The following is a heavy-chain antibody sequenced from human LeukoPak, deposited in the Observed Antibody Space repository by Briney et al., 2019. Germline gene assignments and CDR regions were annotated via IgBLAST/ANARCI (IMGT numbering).Heavy chain of an antibody. CDR1: GFTFGDYA. CDR2: IRSKTYGGAN. Sequence: GGSLRLSCATSGFTFGDYAMSWVRQAPGKGLEWVAFIRSKTYGGANEHAGSVEGRFTISRDDSRSILYLQMNSLKTEDTAVYYCTREEGTWGYSRSGGQGTLVTVPS. D-gene: IGHD1/OR15-1a*01. CDR3: TREEGTWGYSRS. J-gene: IGHJ4*02. V-gene: IGHV3-49*04.